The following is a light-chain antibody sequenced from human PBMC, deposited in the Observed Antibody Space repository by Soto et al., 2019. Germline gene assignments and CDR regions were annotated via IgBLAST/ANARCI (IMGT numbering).Light chain of an antibody. CDR1: QSVSTY. CDR3: QQRSSWPLT. V-gene: IGKV3-11*01. CDR2: DAS. Sequence: ETVLTQSPATLSLSPGERAILSCRASQSVSTYLAWYQQKLGQAPRLLISDASNRATGIPARFSGSGSGTDFTLTISSLEPEDFAVYYCQQRSSWPLTFGGGTKVEIK. J-gene: IGKJ4*01.